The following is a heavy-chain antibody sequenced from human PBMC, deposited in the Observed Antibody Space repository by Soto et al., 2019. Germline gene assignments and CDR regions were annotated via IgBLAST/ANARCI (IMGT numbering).Heavy chain of an antibody. CDR1: GGSISSGGYY. V-gene: IGHV4-31*03. CDR3: ARGYYYDSSGYYAFDI. CDR2: IYYSGST. J-gene: IGHJ3*02. Sequence: SETLSLTCTVSGGSISSGGYYWSWIRQHPGKGLEWIGYIYYSGSTYYNPSLKSRVTISVDTSKNQFSLKLSSVTAADTAVYYCARGYYYDSSGYYAFDIWGQGTMVTVSS. D-gene: IGHD3-22*01.